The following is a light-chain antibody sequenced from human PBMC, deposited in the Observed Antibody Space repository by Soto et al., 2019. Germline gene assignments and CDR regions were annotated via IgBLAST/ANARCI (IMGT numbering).Light chain of an antibody. Sequence: DIQMTQSPSTLSASVGDRVTITCRASQVIRNDLGWYQQKPGKAPKRLIYKASTLKSGVPSRFSGSGSGTDFTLTISRLEPEDFAVYYCQQYGSSTRTFGQGTKVDI. CDR3: QQYGSSTRT. CDR2: KAS. V-gene: IGKV1-17*01. J-gene: IGKJ1*01. CDR1: QVIRND.